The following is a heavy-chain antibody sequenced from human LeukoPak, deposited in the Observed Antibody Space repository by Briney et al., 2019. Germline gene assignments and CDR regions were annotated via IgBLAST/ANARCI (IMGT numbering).Heavy chain of an antibody. J-gene: IGHJ6*03. Sequence: GGSLRLSCAASGFTFRNYEVNWVRQAPGKGLEWISSISDSGPTMYYTESVKGRFTISRDNAKKSVYLQMNSLRVEDTAVYYCARVASGWASYYYYMDVWGRGTAVAVSS. CDR2: ISDSGPTM. D-gene: IGHD6-19*01. CDR3: ARVASGWASYYYYMDV. CDR1: GFTFRNYE. V-gene: IGHV3-48*03.